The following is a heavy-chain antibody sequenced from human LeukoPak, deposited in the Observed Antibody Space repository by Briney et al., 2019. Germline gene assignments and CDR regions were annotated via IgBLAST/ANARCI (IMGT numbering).Heavy chain of an antibody. D-gene: IGHD2-15*01. CDR3: ARDLYCSAGSCYSGPSDY. J-gene: IGHJ4*02. CDR2: IIPILGIA. V-gene: IGHV1-69*04. Sequence: SVKVSCKASGGTFSSYAISWVRQAPGQGLEWMGRIIPILGIANYAQKFQGRVTITADKSTSTAYMELSSLRSEDTAVYYCARDLYCSAGSCYSGPSDYWGQGTLVTVSS. CDR1: GGTFSSYA.